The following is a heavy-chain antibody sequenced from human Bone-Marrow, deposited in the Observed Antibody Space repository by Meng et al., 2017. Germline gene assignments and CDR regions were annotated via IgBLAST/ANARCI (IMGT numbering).Heavy chain of an antibody. J-gene: IGHJ6*02. CDR2: IIPIFGTA. CDR3: ARGPRQYSSGWYASLYYYGKDV. CDR1: GGTFSSYA. Sequence: SAKVSCKASGGTFSSYAIIWVRQAPGQGLEWMGGIIPIFGTANYAQKFQGRVTITTDESTSTAYMELSSLRSEDTAVYYCARGPRQYSSGWYASLYYYGKDVWGQGTTVTVSS. D-gene: IGHD6-19*01. V-gene: IGHV1-69*05.